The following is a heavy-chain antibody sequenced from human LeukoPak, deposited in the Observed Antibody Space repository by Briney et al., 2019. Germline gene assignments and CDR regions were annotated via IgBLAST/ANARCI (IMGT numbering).Heavy chain of an antibody. J-gene: IGHJ5*02. CDR3: ARSTDIVGATNWFDP. V-gene: IGHV1-2*04. D-gene: IGHD1-26*01. CDR1: GYTFTGHY. CDR2: INPNSGGT. Sequence: ASVEVSFKASGYTFTGHYMHWVRQAPGQGLEWMGWINPNSGGTNYAQKFQGWVTMTRDTSISTAYMELSRLRSDDTAVYYCARSTDIVGATNWFDPWGQGTLVTVSS.